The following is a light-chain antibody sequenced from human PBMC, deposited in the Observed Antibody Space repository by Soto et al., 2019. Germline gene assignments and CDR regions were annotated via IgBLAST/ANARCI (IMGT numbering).Light chain of an antibody. Sequence: QSVLTQPPSAYGTPGQRATISCSGSSSNIGSNTVNWYQQLPGTAPKLVIYSNNQRPSGVPDRFPGSKSGTSASLAISGLQSEDEADYYCVAWDDSLNGYVVFGGGTKVTVL. CDR1: SSNIGSNT. CDR3: VAWDDSLNGYVV. J-gene: IGLJ2*01. CDR2: SNN. V-gene: IGLV1-44*01.